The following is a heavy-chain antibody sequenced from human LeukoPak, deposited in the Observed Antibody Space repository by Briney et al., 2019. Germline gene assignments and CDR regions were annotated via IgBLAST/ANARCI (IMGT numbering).Heavy chain of an antibody. J-gene: IGHJ4*02. CDR2: IRYDGSDQ. D-gene: IGHD6-19*01. CDR3: AKDSGWSFDY. Sequence: PGGSLRLSCAASGFTFSSYAMTWVRQAPGKGLEWVAFIRYDGSDQYYADSVKGRFTISRDNSKNTLYLQMNSLRGEDTAVYYCAKDSGWSFDYWGQGTLVTVSS. CDR1: GFTFSSYA. V-gene: IGHV3-30*02.